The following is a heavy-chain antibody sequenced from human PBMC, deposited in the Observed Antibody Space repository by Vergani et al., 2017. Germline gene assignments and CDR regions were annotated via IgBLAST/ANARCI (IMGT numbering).Heavy chain of an antibody. CDR2: INHSGTI. Sequence: QVQLQQWGPGLLKPSETLSLTCAVYGGSLSGYYWSWIRLAPGKGLEWIGEINHSGTINYNPTLKSPFNVSIDTSRDHFSLKLRSVSATDTAVYFCARRAERWETLLRDDFDVWGQGTFVTVSP. J-gene: IGHJ3*01. CDR3: ARRAERWETLLRDDFDV. CDR1: GGSLSGYY. D-gene: IGHD1-26*01. V-gene: IGHV4-34*01.